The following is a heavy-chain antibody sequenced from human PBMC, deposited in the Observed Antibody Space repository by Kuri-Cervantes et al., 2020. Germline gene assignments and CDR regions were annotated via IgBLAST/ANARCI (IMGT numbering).Heavy chain of an antibody. V-gene: IGHV4-31*03. CDR3: ARVGGELRPDDY. Sequence: SETLSLTCTVSGGSISSGGYYWSWIRQHPGKGLEWIGYIYYSGSTYYNPSLKSRVTISVDTSKNQFSLKLSSVTAADTAVYYCARVGGELRPDDYWGQGTLVTVSS. CDR1: GGSISSGGYY. CDR2: IYYSGST. J-gene: IGHJ4*02. D-gene: IGHD1-7*01.